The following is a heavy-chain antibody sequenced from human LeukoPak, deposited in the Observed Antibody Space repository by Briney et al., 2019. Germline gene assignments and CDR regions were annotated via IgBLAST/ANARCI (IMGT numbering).Heavy chain of an antibody. CDR1: GGTFSSYA. CDR3: ARGLYDILTGYLFDY. V-gene: IGHV1-18*01. J-gene: IGHJ4*02. Sequence: GASVKVSCKASGGTFSSYAISWVRQAPGQGLEWMGWISAYNGNTNYAQKLQGRVTMTTDTSTSTAYMELRSLRSDDTAVYYCARGLYDILTGYLFDYWGQGTLVTVSS. CDR2: ISAYNGNT. D-gene: IGHD3-9*01.